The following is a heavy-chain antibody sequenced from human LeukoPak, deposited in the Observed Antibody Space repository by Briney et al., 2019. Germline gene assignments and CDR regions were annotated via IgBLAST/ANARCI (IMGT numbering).Heavy chain of an antibody. V-gene: IGHV4-38-2*01. CDR2: IYHSGST. J-gene: IGHJ6*03. D-gene: IGHD3-16*01. CDR3: ARQITGYYYYYMDV. Sequence: PSETLSLTWAVSGYSISSGYYWGWIRQPPGKGLEWIGSIYHSGSTYYNPSLKSRVTISVDTSKNQFSLKLSSVTAADTAVYYCARQITGYYYYYMDVWGKGTTVTVSS. CDR1: GYSISSGYY.